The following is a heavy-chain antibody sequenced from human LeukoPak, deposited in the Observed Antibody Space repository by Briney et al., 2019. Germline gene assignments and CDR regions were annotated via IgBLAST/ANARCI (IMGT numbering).Heavy chain of an antibody. V-gene: IGHV3-66*01. J-gene: IGHJ4*02. CDR3: SSGWYARFDY. D-gene: IGHD6-19*01. CDR1: GFTFSSYW. CDR2: IYSGGST. Sequence: GGSLRLSCAASGFTFSSYWMSWVRQAPGKGLEWVSVIYSGGSTYYADSVKGRFTISRDNSKNTLYLQMNSLRAEDTAVYYCSSGWYARFDYWGQGTLVTVSS.